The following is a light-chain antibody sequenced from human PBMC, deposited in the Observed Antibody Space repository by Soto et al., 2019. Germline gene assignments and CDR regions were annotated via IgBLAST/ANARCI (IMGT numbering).Light chain of an antibody. J-gene: IGKJ4*01. CDR3: QQYYTWPVT. V-gene: IGKV3-15*01. Sequence: RVMTQSPVTLSVSPGERVTLSCRASQGISKNLAWYQHKPGQAPRLLISAVSTGATGVPARFSGSGSGTEFTLTINSLQSEDCATYYCQQYYTWPVTFGGGTKVDIK. CDR1: QGISKN. CDR2: AVS.